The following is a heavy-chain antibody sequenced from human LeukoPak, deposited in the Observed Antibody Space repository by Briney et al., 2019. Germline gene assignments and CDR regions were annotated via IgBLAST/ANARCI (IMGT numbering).Heavy chain of an antibody. Sequence: ASVKVSCKASGYTFTSYYMQWVRQAPGQGLEWMGIISPSDGTTNYAQKFQGRITMTRDTSTNTLYMELSSLRSEDTAVYYCARKAPVEPSTMPDRWGQGTLVTVSS. D-gene: IGHD2-2*01. CDR2: ISPSDGTT. V-gene: IGHV1-46*01. J-gene: IGHJ5*02. CDR3: ARKAPVEPSTMPDR. CDR1: GYTFTSYY.